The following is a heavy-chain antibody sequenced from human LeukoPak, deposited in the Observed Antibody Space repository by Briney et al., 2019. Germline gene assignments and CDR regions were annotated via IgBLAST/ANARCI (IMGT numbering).Heavy chain of an antibody. CDR1: GGSISSYY. CDR2: IYYSGST. CDR3: AIDYGSRWYGYYYYYGMDG. J-gene: IGHJ6*02. D-gene: IGHD6-13*01. V-gene: IGHV4-59*12. Sequence: SETLSLTCTVSGGSISSYYWSWIRQPPGKGLEWIGYIYYSGSTNFNPSLRSRVAMSVDTSKNQFSLKLCSVTAADTAVYYCAIDYGSRWYGYYYYYGMDGWGQGTTVTVSS.